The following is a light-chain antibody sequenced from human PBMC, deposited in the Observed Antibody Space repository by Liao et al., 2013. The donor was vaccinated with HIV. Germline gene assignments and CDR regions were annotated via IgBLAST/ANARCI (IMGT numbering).Light chain of an antibody. Sequence: SYELTQPPSVSVAPGKTARITCGGNNIGSKSVHWYQQKPGQAPVLVIYKDSERPSGIPERFSGSNSGNTATLTISRVEAGDEADYYCQVWDSVSDHWVFGGGTKLTVL. CDR1: NIGSKS. CDR3: QVWDSVSDHWV. CDR2: KDS. J-gene: IGLJ3*02. V-gene: IGLV3-21*04.